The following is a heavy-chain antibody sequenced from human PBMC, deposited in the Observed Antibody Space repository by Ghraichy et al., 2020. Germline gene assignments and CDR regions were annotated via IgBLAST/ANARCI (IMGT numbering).Heavy chain of an antibody. CDR1: GFTFSSYA. CDR2: ISGSGGST. J-gene: IGHJ6*02. CDR3: AKILRFLEWYFYGMDV. V-gene: IGHV3-23*01. Sequence: GGSLRLSCAASGFTFSSYAMSWVRQAPGKGLEWVSAISGSGGSTYYADSVKGRFTISRDNSKNTLYLQMNSLRAEDTAVYYCAKILRFLEWYFYGMDVWGQGTTVTVSS. D-gene: IGHD3-3*01.